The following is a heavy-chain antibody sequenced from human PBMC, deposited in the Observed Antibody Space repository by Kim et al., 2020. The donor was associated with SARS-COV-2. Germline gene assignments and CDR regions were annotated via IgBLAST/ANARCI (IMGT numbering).Heavy chain of an antibody. D-gene: IGHD6-13*01. V-gene: IGHV4-34*01. J-gene: IGHJ5*02. Sequence: SETLSLTCAVYGGSFSGYYWSWIRQPPGKGLEWIGEINHSGSTNYNPSLKSRVTISVDTSKNQFSLKLSSVTAADTAVYYCARATAAARGNWFDPWGQGTLVTVSS. CDR1: GGSFSGYY. CDR3: ARATAAARGNWFDP. CDR2: INHSGST.